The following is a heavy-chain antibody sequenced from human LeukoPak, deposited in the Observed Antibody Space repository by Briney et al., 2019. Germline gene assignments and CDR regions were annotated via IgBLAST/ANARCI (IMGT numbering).Heavy chain of an antibody. Sequence: ASVKVSCTASGYTFTSYYMHWVRQAPGQGLEWMGIINPSGGSTSYAQKFQGRVTMTRDMSTSTVYMELSSLRSEDTAVYYCASGLNLRWPTYAFDIWGQGTMVTVSS. CDR1: GYTFTSYY. CDR2: INPSGGST. D-gene: IGHD4-23*01. CDR3: ASGLNLRWPTYAFDI. J-gene: IGHJ3*02. V-gene: IGHV1-46*01.